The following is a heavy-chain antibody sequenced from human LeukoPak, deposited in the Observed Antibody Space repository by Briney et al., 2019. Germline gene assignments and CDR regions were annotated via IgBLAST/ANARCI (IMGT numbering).Heavy chain of an antibody. V-gene: IGHV1-2*02. CDR2: INPNSGGT. J-gene: IGHJ4*02. Sequence: ASVKVSCKASGYTFTGYYMHWVRQAPGQGLEWMGWINPNSGGTNYAQKFQGRVTMTRDTSISTAYMELNRLRSDDTAVYYCARAQEWEPVFFGYWGQGTLVTVSS. D-gene: IGHD1-26*01. CDR1: GYTFTGYY. CDR3: ARAQEWEPVFFGY.